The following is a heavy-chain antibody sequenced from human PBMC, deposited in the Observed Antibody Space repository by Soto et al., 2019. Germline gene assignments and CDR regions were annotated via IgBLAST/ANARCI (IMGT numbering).Heavy chain of an antibody. J-gene: IGHJ1*01. D-gene: IGHD6-19*01. Sequence: PGGSLRVSCAASVFTFSDYYTSWSRQAPAKGLEWVSYISSSGSTIYYADSVKGRFTISRDNAKNSLYLQMNSLRAEDTAVYYCARDLIAVAGPEKFQHWGQGTLVTVSS. CDR2: ISSSGSTI. V-gene: IGHV3-11*01. CDR3: ARDLIAVAGPEKFQH. CDR1: VFTFSDYY.